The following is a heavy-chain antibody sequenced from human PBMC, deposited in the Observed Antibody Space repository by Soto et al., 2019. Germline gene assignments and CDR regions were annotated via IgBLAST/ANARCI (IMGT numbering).Heavy chain of an antibody. D-gene: IGHD1-26*01. Sequence: PGGSLRLSCAASGFTFSSYGMHWVRQAPGKGLEWVAVIWYDGSNKYYADSVKGRFTISRDNSKNTLYLQMNSLRAEDTAVYYCARWARSMEPEQTGYFQHWGQGTLVTVSS. CDR1: GFTFSSYG. CDR2: IWYDGSNK. V-gene: IGHV3-33*01. J-gene: IGHJ1*01. CDR3: ARWARSMEPEQTGYFQH.